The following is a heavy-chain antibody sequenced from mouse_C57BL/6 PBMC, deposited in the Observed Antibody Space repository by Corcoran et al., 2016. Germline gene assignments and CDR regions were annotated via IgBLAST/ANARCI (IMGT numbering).Heavy chain of an antibody. CDR2: INTYSGVP. J-gene: IGHJ1*03. V-gene: IGHV9-3*01. D-gene: IGHD2-5*01. CDR3: ARDSNWYFDV. Sequence: QIQLVQAGPELKKPGETVKFSCKASGYTFTTYGMSWVKQAPGKGLKWMGWINTYSGVPTYADDFKGRFAFSLETSASTAYLQINNLKNEDTATYFCARDSNWYFDVWGTGTTVTVSS. CDR1: GYTFTTYG.